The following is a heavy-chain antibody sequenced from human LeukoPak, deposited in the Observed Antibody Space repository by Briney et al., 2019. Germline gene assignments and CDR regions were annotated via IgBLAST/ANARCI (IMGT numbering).Heavy chain of an antibody. D-gene: IGHD3-10*01. CDR1: GFTVSSNY. CDR2: IYSGGST. Sequence: PGGSLRLSCAASGFTVSSNYMSWVRQAPGKGLEWVSVIYSGGSTYYADSVKGRFTISRHNSKNTLYLQMNSLRAEDTAVYYCARAPGELQGYYYGMDVWGQGTMVTVSS. V-gene: IGHV3-53*04. J-gene: IGHJ6*02. CDR3: ARAPGELQGYYYGMDV.